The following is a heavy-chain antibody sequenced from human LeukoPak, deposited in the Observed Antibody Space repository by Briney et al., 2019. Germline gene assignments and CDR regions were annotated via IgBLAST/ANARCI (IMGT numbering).Heavy chain of an antibody. CDR2: ISLRGLT. CDR1: GASISGTNW. J-gene: IGHJ4*02. CDR3: SRESGPFSPFGF. V-gene: IGHV4-4*02. D-gene: IGHD1-26*01. Sequence: KASETLSLTCGVSGASISGTNWWSWVRQPPGQGLEWIGEISLRGLTNYNPSHRSRLTMSLDESKNQVSLNLTSVTAADTAVYYCSRESGPFSPFGFWGQGTLVSVHS.